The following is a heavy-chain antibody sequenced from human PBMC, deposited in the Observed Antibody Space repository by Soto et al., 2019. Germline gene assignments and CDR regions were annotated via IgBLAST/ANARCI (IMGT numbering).Heavy chain of an antibody. Sequence: GASVKVSCKASGFTFTSSAVQWVRQARGQRLEWIGWIVVGSGNTNYAQKFQGRVTITRDTSASTAYMELSSLRSEDTAVYYCAASKWIRAENYFDYWGQGTLVTVSS. CDR2: IVVGSGNT. CDR1: GFTFTSSA. V-gene: IGHV1-58*01. J-gene: IGHJ4*02. D-gene: IGHD3-10*01. CDR3: AASKWIRAENYFDY.